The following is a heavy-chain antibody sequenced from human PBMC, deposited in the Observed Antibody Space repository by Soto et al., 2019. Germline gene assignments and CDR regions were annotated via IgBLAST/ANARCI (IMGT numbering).Heavy chain of an antibody. Sequence: GGSLRLSCAASGFTFSSYGMHWVRQAPGKGLEWVAVIWYDGSNKYYADSVKGRFTISRDNSKNTLYLQMNSLRAEDTAVYYCARDNWESWCLDYWGQGTLVTVSS. D-gene: IGHD6-13*01. CDR2: IWYDGSNK. CDR1: GFTFSSYG. V-gene: IGHV3-33*01. CDR3: ARDNWESWCLDY. J-gene: IGHJ4*02.